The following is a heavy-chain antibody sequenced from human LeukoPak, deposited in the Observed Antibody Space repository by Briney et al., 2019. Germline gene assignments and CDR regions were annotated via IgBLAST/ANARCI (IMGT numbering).Heavy chain of an antibody. Sequence: LTGGSLRLSCVASGFTFTGHSMHWVRQAPGKGLEWVAFIRYDGSNKYYADSVKGRFTISRDNSKNTLYLQMNGLRAEDTAVYYCAKTQSASSGYTNDAFDIWGQGTMVTVSS. D-gene: IGHD3-22*01. J-gene: IGHJ3*02. V-gene: IGHV3-30*02. CDR1: GFTFTGHS. CDR3: AKTQSASSGYTNDAFDI. CDR2: IRYDGSNK.